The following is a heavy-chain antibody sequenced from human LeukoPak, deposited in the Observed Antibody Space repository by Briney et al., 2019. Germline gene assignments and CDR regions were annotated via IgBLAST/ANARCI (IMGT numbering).Heavy chain of an antibody. CDR1: GFPFSNSG. V-gene: IGHV3-30*02. Sequence: PGGSLRLSCAASGFPFSNSGMHWVRQTPGKGLEWVAFLRYDASSKFYTDSVKGRFTISRDNSKNTVYLQMIGLRPEDAAVYYCAKDTSYGGWGSAFDIWGQGTMVTVSS. CDR2: LRYDASSK. J-gene: IGHJ3*02. D-gene: IGHD3-16*01. CDR3: AKDTSYGGWGSAFDI.